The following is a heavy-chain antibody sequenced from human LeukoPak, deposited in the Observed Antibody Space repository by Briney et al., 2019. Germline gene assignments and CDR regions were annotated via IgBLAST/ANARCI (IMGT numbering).Heavy chain of an antibody. CDR3: ARDGTGSNSGWYIH. Sequence: TGGSLRLSCAASGFTFSSHGMHWVRQAPGKGLEWVADIWYDGSNKYYADSVKGRFTISGDNSKNTRYLRMNSLRAEDTAVYYCARDGTGSNSGWYIHWGQGALVTVS. CDR1: GFTFSSHG. CDR2: IWYDGSNK. D-gene: IGHD6-19*01. J-gene: IGHJ4*02. V-gene: IGHV3-33*01.